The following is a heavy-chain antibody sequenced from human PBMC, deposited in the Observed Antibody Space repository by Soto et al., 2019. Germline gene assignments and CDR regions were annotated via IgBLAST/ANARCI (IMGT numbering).Heavy chain of an antibody. CDR3: AREFIEYSSQTSRFDP. J-gene: IGHJ5*02. D-gene: IGHD3-22*01. CDR2: IIPILGTT. Sequence: GASVKVSCKASGGSVTTYSISWVRQAPGQGLEWMGGIIPILGTTNYAQKFRGRVTISADESTSIVYMELSSLRSEDTAVYYCAREFIEYSSQTSRFDPWGQGTLVTVSS. CDR1: GGSVTTYS. V-gene: IGHV1-69*13.